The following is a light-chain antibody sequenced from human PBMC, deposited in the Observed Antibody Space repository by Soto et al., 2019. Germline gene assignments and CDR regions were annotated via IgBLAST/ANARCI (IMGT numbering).Light chain of an antibody. CDR2: DAS. V-gene: IGKV1-5*01. CDR1: QRIGSW. Sequence: DIQMTQSPSTLSASVGDRVSITCRASQRIGSWLALYQQKPGKVPKPLIYDASTLISGVPSRFSGTGSGTEFTLSIASLQPDDFATYYCLHYYTYPLTFGQGTKV. CDR3: LHYYTYPLT. J-gene: IGKJ1*01.